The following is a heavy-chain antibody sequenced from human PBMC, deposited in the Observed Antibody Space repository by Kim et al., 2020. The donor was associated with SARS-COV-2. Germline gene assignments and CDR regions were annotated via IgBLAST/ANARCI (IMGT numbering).Heavy chain of an antibody. Sequence: GGSLRLSCAASGFSFSSYWMHWVRQAPGKGPVWVSHIDSDGYSTNYADSVKGRFTVSRDNAKNTLYLQMNSLRGEDTAVYYCTRDLGATNWFDPWGQGTLVTVSS. CDR3: TRDLGATNWFDP. V-gene: IGHV3-74*01. CDR2: IDSDGYST. J-gene: IGHJ5*02. D-gene: IGHD3-10*01. CDR1: GFSFSSYW.